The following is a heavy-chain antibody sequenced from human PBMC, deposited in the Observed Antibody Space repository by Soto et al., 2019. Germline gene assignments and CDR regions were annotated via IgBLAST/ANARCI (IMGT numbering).Heavy chain of an antibody. V-gene: IGHV1-3*01. Sequence: ASVKVSCKASGYTFTSYAMHWVRQAPGQRLEWMGWINAGNGNTKYSQKFQGRVTITRDTSASTAYMELSSLRSEDTAVYYCARDGGHSSSWPYYYYGMDVWGQGTTVTVSS. CDR3: ARDGGHSSSWPYYYYGMDV. J-gene: IGHJ6*02. CDR1: GYTFTSYA. D-gene: IGHD6-13*01. CDR2: INAGNGNT.